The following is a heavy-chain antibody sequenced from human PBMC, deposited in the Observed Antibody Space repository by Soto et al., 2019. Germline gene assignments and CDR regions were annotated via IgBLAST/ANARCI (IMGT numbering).Heavy chain of an antibody. Sequence: GGSLRLSCAASGFTFSSYSTNWVRQAPGKGLEWVSYISSSSSTIYYADSVKGRFTISRDNAKNSLYLQMNSLRDEDTAVYYCARDPGTPYYYYGMDVWGQGTTVTVSS. CDR3: ARDPGTPYYYYGMDV. CDR1: GFTFSSYS. V-gene: IGHV3-48*02. J-gene: IGHJ6*02. CDR2: ISSSSSTI.